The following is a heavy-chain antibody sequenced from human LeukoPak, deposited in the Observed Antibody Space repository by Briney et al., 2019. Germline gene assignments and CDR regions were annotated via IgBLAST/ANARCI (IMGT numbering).Heavy chain of an antibody. CDR3: ARDLRGQQLGGDY. CDR2: INTNTGNP. J-gene: IGHJ4*02. Sequence: ASVKVSCKASGYTFTTYGVNWVRQALGQGLAWMGWINTNTGNPTYGQGFTGRFVFSLHTSVSTAYLQISSLKAEDSAVYYCARDLRGQQLGGDYWGQGTLVTVSS. D-gene: IGHD6-13*01. CDR1: GYTFTTYG. V-gene: IGHV7-4-1*02.